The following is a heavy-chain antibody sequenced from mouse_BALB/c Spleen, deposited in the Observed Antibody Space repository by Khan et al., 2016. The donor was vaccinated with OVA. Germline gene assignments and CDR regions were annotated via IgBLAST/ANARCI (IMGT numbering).Heavy chain of an antibody. CDR2: IGPGSSNA. CDR1: GYTFTSYW. Sequence: DLVKPGASVKLSCKASGYTFTSYWINWIKQRPGQGLEWIGRIGPGSSNAYYNDMFKGKATLTVDTSSNTAYIQLSSLSSEDSAVYCWARENYYGRGCYAMDYWGKGASVTVSA. J-gene: IGHJ4*01. CDR3: ARENYYGRGCYAMDY. D-gene: IGHD1-1*01. V-gene: IGHV1S41*01.